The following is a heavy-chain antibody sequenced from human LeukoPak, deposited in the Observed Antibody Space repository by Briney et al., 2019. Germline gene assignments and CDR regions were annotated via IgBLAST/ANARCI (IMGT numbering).Heavy chain of an antibody. J-gene: IGHJ6*02. Sequence: PGGSLRLSCAGSGFTFSSYEMNWVRKAPGKGLEWVSYIDNSGETRYYAYSVKGRFTISRDNAKASLYLQMNSLRAEDTAVYYCSGAMVRAYGMDVWGQGTTVTVSS. V-gene: IGHV3-48*03. CDR3: SGAMVRAYGMDV. D-gene: IGHD3-10*01. CDR1: GFTFSSYE. CDR2: IDNSGETR.